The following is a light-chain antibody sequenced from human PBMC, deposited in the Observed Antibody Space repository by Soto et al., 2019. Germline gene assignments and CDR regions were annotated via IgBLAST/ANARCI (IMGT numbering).Light chain of an antibody. CDR1: SSSIGAGYD. V-gene: IGLV1-40*01. Sequence: QSVLTQPPSVSGAPGQRVTLSCTGSSSSIGAGYDVHWYQQLPGTAPKLLIYGNSNRPSGIPDRFSGSRSGTSASLAITGLQAEDEADYYCQSYDSSLSVLFGTGTKVTVL. CDR3: QSYDSSLSVL. J-gene: IGLJ1*01. CDR2: GNS.